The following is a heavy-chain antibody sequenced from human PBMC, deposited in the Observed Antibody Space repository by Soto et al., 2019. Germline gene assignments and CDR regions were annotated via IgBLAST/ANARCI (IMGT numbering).Heavy chain of an antibody. V-gene: IGHV3-33*01. CDR1: GFTFSSYG. D-gene: IGHD6-6*01. Sequence: VGSLRLSCAASGFTFSSYGMHWVRQAPGKGLEWVAVIWYDGSNKYYADSVKGRFTISRDNSKNTLYLQMNSLRAEDTAVYYCARVGTARYYFDYWGQGTLVTVSS. J-gene: IGHJ4*02. CDR2: IWYDGSNK. CDR3: ARVGTARYYFDY.